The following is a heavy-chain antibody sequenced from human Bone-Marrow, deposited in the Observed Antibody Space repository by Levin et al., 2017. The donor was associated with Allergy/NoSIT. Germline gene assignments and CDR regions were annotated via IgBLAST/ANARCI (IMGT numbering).Heavy chain of an antibody. D-gene: IGHD1-20*01. V-gene: IGHV4-30-4*01. CDR2: IYYSGST. CDR3: ARAGYNWNDVGAFDI. Sequence: PSETLSLTCTVSGGSISSGDYYWSWIRQPPGKGLEWIGYIYYSGSTYYNPSLKSRVTISVDTSKNQFSLKLSSVTAADTAVYYCARAGYNWNDVGAFDIWGQGTMVTVSS. CDR1: GGSISSGDYY. J-gene: IGHJ3*02.